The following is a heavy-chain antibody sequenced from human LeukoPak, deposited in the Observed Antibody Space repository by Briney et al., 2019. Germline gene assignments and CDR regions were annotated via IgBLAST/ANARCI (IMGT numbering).Heavy chain of an antibody. CDR2: IYCSGST. V-gene: IGHV4-59*01. Sequence: PSETLSLTCSVSGVSISAYYWSWIRQPPGKGLEWIGYIYCSGSTNYNPSLKSRVTISVDTSKNQFSLKLSSVTAADTAVYYCARTAYFDWLSPYYFDYWGQGTLVTVSS. J-gene: IGHJ4*02. D-gene: IGHD3-9*01. CDR1: GVSISAYY. CDR3: ARTAYFDWLSPYYFDY.